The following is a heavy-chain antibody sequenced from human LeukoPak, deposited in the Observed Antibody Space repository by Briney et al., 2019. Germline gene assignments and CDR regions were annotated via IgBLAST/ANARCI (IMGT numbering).Heavy chain of an antibody. Sequence: GESLKISCKGSGYRFTSYWIGWVRQMPGKGLEWMGIIYPGDSDTRYSPSFQGQVTISADKSISTAYLQWSSLKASDTAMYYCARAEGCSGGSCYPNYYYYYGMDVWGQGTTVTVSS. V-gene: IGHV5-51*01. CDR2: IYPGDSDT. J-gene: IGHJ6*02. CDR3: ARAEGCSGGSCYPNYYYYYGMDV. CDR1: GYRFTSYW. D-gene: IGHD2-15*01.